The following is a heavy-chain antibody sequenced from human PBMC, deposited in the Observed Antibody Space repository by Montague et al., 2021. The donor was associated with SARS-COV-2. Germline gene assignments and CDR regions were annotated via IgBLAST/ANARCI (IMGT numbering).Heavy chain of an antibody. CDR3: ARAGQQLARYYYYGMDV. J-gene: IGHJ6*02. Sequence: LRLSCAASGGSISSYYWSWIRQPPGKGLEWIGYIYYSGSTNYNPSLKSRVTISVDTSKNQFSLKLSSVTAADTAVYYCARAGQQLARYYYYGMDVWGQGTTVTVSS. V-gene: IGHV4-59*01. D-gene: IGHD6-13*01. CDR1: GGSISSYY. CDR2: IYYSGST.